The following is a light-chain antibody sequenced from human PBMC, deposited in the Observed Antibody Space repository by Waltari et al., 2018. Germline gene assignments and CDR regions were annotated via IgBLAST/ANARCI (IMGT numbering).Light chain of an antibody. CDR3: QQYYSTLPYT. J-gene: IGKJ2*01. Sequence: DIVMTQSPDSLAVSLGERATINSKSSQSVLYSSNNKNYLAWYQQKPGQPPKLLIYWASTRESGVPDRFGGSGSGTDFTLTISSLQAEDVAVYYCQQYYSTLPYTFGQGTKLEIK. V-gene: IGKV4-1*01. CDR2: WAS. CDR1: QSVLYSSNNKNY.